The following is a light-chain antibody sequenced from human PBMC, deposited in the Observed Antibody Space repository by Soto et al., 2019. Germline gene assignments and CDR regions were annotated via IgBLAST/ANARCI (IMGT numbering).Light chain of an antibody. J-gene: IGKJ3*01. V-gene: IGKV3-11*01. CDR1: QSVTTY. CDR2: DAS. Sequence: EIVMTQSPATLSVSPGERATLSCRASQSVTTYLAWYQQKPGQAPRLLIYDASNRATGIPARFSGSGSGTDFTLTISSLEPEDFAVYYCQQRSNWPPSITFGPGTKVDI. CDR3: QQRSNWPPSIT.